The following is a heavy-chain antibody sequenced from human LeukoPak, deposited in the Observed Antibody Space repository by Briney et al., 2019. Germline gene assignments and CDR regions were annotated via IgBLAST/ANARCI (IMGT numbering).Heavy chain of an antibody. D-gene: IGHD2-2*01. V-gene: IGHV4-61*02. Sequence: SETLSLTCTVSGGSISSGNYYWSWIRQPAGKGLEWIGRIYTSGTTNYSPSLKSRFTISVDTSKNQFSLNLSSVTAADTAVYYCARVRSSTACYFDYWGQGTLVTVSS. CDR3: ARVRSSTACYFDY. CDR2: IYTSGTT. J-gene: IGHJ4*02. CDR1: GGSISSGNYY.